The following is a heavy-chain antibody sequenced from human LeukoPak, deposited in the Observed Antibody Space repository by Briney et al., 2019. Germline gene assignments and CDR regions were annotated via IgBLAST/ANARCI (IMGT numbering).Heavy chain of an antibody. CDR3: ARPLEAAADGDY. Sequence: GASVKVSCKASGYTFTGYYMHWVRQAPRQGLGWMGWINPNSGGTNYAQKFQGRVTMTRDTSISTAYMELSRLRSDDTAVYYCARPLEAAADGDYWGQGTLVTVSS. J-gene: IGHJ4*02. D-gene: IGHD6-13*01. CDR2: INPNSGGT. CDR1: GYTFTGYY. V-gene: IGHV1-2*02.